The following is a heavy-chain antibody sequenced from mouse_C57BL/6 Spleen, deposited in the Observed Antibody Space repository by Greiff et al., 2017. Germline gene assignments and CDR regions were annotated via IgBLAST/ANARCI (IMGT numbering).Heavy chain of an antibody. Sequence: VQLQQSGPELVKPGASVKISCKASGYTFTDYYMNWVKQSHGKSLEWIGDINPNNGGTSYNQKFKGKATLTVDKSSSTAYMELRSLTSEDSAVYYCARRLLRLDLDYWGQGTTLTVSS. CDR2: INPNNGGT. CDR3: ARRLLRLDLDY. J-gene: IGHJ2*01. D-gene: IGHD1-1*01. CDR1: GYTFTDYY. V-gene: IGHV1-26*01.